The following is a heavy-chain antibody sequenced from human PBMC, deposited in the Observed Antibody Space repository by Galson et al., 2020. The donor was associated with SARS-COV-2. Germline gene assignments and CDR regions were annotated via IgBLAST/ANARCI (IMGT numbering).Heavy chain of an antibody. Sequence: GGSLRLSCAASGFTFSSYGMHWVRQAPGKGLEWVAVIWYDGSNKYYADSVKGRFTISRDNSKNTLYLQMNSLRAEDTAVYYCARDRNFAGKNWFDPWGQGTLVTVSS. CDR1: GFTFSSYG. CDR2: IWYDGSNK. CDR3: ARDRNFAGKNWFDP. J-gene: IGHJ5*02. V-gene: IGHV3-33*01.